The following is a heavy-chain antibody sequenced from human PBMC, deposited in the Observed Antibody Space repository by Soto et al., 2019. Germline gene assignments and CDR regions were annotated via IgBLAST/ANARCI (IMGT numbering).Heavy chain of an antibody. V-gene: IGHV3-48*01. Sequence: LRLSCAASGFTFSNYNMNWVRQAPGKGLEWVSYIDTSSSIYYADSVKGRFTISRDNAKNSLYLQMNSLRAEDKAVYYCARDRPINYWGQGTLVTVSS. CDR1: GFTFSNYN. J-gene: IGHJ4*02. CDR2: IDTSSSI. CDR3: ARDRPINY. D-gene: IGHD5-12*01.